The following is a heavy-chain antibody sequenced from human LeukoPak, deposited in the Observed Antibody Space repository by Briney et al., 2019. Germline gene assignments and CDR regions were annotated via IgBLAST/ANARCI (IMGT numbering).Heavy chain of an antibody. CDR1: ARSISNYY. Sequence: SQTLSLTCTVSARSISNYYWNWIRQPPGRVLEWIGYIYYIVSTNYNPSLKSRFTIPVDTPKNQFSLKLNSLTAADTAVYYCARGGLFPPDKWFDPWGQGTLVTVSS. V-gene: IGHV4-59*01. D-gene: IGHD2-21*01. CDR2: IYYIVST. J-gene: IGHJ5*02. CDR3: ARGGLFPPDKWFDP.